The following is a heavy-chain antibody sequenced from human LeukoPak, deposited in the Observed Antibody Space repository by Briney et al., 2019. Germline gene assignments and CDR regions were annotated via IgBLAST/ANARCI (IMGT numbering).Heavy chain of an antibody. D-gene: IGHD1-26*01. V-gene: IGHV4-61*02. CDR2: IYTSGST. CDR1: GGSISSGSYY. J-gene: IGHJ3*02. Sequence: SETLSLTCTVSGGSISSGSYYWSWIRQPAGKGLEWIGRIYTSGSTNYNPSLKSRVTISVDTSKNQFSLKLSSVTAADTAVYYCARDIPASPVGAPAADAFDIWGQGTMVTVSS. CDR3: ARDIPASPVGAPAADAFDI.